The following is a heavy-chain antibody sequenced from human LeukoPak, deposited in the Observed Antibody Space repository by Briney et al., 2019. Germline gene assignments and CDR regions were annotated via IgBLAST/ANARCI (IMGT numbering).Heavy chain of an antibody. CDR2: IRNDGSNK. Sequence: PGGSLRLSCEASGFSLSNYGMHWVRQAPGKGLEWVAFIRNDGSNKYYADSVKGRFTISRDNSKNTLYLQMNSLRAEDTAVYYCARTTEGGYTYNYFYYYYMDVWGKGTTVAISS. J-gene: IGHJ6*03. V-gene: IGHV3-30*02. CDR1: GFSLSNYG. CDR3: ARTTEGGYTYNYFYYYYMDV. D-gene: IGHD5-18*01.